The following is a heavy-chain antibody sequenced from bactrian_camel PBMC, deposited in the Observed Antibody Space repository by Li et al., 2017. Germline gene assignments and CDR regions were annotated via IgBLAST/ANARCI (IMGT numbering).Heavy chain of an antibody. V-gene: IGHV3-2*01. CDR3: AARGPYCYTKLSVRDFTY. D-gene: IGHD2*01. Sequence: VQLVESGGGSVQAGGSLRLSCAESGSASMICCMGWFRQAPGKGLEWVSSIYTSSGSVYYSDSVKCRFTISKDNAKNTVYLQMNSLKPDDAGVYYCAARGPYCYTKLSVRDFTYWGQGTQVTVS. CDR2: IYTSSGSV. CDR1: GSASMICC. J-gene: IGHJ6*01.